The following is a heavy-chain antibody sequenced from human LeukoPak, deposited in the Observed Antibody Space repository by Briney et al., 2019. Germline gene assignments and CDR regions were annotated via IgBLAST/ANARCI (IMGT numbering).Heavy chain of an antibody. Sequence: SETLSLTCAVYGGSFSGYYWSWIRQPPGKGLEWIGEINHSGSTNYNPSLKSRVTISVDTSKNQFSLKLSSVTAADTAVYYCARGRYYDSSGSDSGGNWFDPWGQGTLVTVSS. J-gene: IGHJ5*02. CDR3: ARGRYYDSSGSDSGGNWFDP. CDR1: GGSFSGYY. V-gene: IGHV4-34*01. D-gene: IGHD3-22*01. CDR2: INHSGST.